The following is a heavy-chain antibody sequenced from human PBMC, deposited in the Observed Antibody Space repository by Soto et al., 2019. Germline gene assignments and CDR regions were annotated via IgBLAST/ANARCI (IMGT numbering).Heavy chain of an antibody. V-gene: IGHV3-7*03. Sequence: GGSLRLSCESSVFTFRDYGMNWVRQAPGKGPDGLANIKLDGSEKRYVDCVRGRFTISRDNSRSSLSLQMNSLRAGDTAVYYCVKDGGYCSSSTCYAPRHHYFDSWGQGTLVTVSS. D-gene: IGHD2-2*01. J-gene: IGHJ4*02. CDR2: IKLDGSEK. CDR3: VKDGGYCSSSTCYAPRHHYFDS. CDR1: VFTFRDYG.